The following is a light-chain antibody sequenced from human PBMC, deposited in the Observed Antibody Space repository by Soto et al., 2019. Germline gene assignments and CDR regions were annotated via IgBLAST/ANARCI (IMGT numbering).Light chain of an antibody. Sequence: EIVLTQSPATLSLSPGERATLSCRASQSVSSYLAWYQQKPGPAPRLLIYAASNTATGLPARFSGSGSGTDFPPTISRLEPEDFAVYYCQQRSNRPLTFGGGTKVDI. CDR1: QSVSSY. J-gene: IGKJ4*01. CDR2: AAS. V-gene: IGKV3-11*01. CDR3: QQRSNRPLT.